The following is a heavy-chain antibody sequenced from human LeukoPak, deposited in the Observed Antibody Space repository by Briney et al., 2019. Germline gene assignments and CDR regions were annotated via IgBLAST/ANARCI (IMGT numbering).Heavy chain of an antibody. V-gene: IGHV1-69*13. D-gene: IGHD4-17*01. CDR3: ARGTTVTTYYYYYYYMDV. CDR1: GGTFSSYA. CDR2: IIPIFGTA. Sequence: GASVKVSCKASGGTFSSYAISWVRQAPGQGLEWIGGIIPIFGTANYAQKFQGRVTITADESTSTAYMELSSLRSEDTAVYYCARGTTVTTYYYYYYYMDVWGKGTTVTVSS. J-gene: IGHJ6*03.